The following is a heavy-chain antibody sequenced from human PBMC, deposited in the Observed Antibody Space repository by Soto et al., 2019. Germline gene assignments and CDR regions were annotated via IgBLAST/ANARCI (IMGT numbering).Heavy chain of an antibody. CDR3: AREEITMVRGVIRPNYFDY. J-gene: IGHJ4*02. Sequence: KSSETLSLTCAVYGGSFSGYYWSWIRQPPGKGLEWIGEINHSGSTNYNPSLKSRVTISVDTSKNQFSLKLSSVTAADTAVYYCAREEITMVRGVIRPNYFDYWGQGTLVTVSS. V-gene: IGHV4-34*01. CDR1: GGSFSGYY. CDR2: INHSGST. D-gene: IGHD3-10*01.